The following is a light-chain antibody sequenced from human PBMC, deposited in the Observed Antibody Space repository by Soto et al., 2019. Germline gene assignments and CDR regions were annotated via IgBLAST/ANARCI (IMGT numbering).Light chain of an antibody. J-gene: IGKJ4*01. V-gene: IGKV1-39*01. CDR2: TAS. CDR1: QTISIF. CDR3: QQSYKTPLT. Sequence: DIQMTQSPSCLSSSVGDIVTISCRASQTISIFLNWYQHKPGKPPTLLIYTASSLQSGVPSRFSGSGSGTDFTLTISSLQPEDFATYYCQQSYKTPLTFGGGTKVDI.